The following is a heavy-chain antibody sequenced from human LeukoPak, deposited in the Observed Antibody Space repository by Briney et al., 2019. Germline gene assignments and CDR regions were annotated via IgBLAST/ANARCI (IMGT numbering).Heavy chain of an antibody. V-gene: IGHV4-34*01. CDR2: INHSGST. J-gene: IGHJ4*02. D-gene: IGHD6-13*01. CDR1: GGSFSDYY. Sequence: KTSETLSLTCGVRGGSFSDYYWSWIRQSPGVGLEWIGEINHSGSTNYNPSLKSRVTISVDTPKNQFSLKLSSLTAADTAVYYCARVGTYTSSWYRFKYFGYWGQGTLVTVSS. CDR3: ARVGTYTSSWYRFKYFGY.